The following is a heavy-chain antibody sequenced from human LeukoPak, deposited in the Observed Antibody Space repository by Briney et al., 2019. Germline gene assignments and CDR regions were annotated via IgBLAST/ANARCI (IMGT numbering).Heavy chain of an antibody. V-gene: IGHV4-31*03. J-gene: IGHJ6*02. D-gene: IGHD3-10*01. CDR2: IYYSGST. CDR3: ARDRGVTTNSPRYYYYYGMDV. Sequence: SETLSLTCTVSGGSISSGGYYWSWIRQHPGKGLEWIGYIYYSGSTYYNPSLKSRVTISVDTSKNQFSLKLSSVTAADTAVYYCARDRGVTTNSPRYYYYYGMDVWGQGTTVTVSS. CDR1: GGSISSGGYY.